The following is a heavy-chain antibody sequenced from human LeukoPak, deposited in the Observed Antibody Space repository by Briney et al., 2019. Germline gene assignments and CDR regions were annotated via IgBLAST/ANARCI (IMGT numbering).Heavy chain of an antibody. J-gene: IGHJ6*03. D-gene: IGHD2-21*02. CDR2: IYHSGST. V-gene: IGHV4-4*02. CDR1: GGSISSSNW. Sequence: PSETLSLTCAVSGGSISSSNWWSWVRQPPGKGLEWIGSIYHSGSTYYNPSLKSRVTISVDTSKNQFSLKLSSVTAADTAVYYCARRADCGGDCYWITSYYYYMDVWGKGTTVTVSS. CDR3: ARRADCGGDCYWITSYYYYMDV.